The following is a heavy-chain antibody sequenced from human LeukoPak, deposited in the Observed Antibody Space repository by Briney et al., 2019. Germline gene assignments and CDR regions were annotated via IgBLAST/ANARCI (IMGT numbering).Heavy chain of an antibody. CDR2: ISWNSGSI. Sequence: GRSLRLSCAASGFTFDDYATHWVRQAPGKGLEWVSGISWNSGSIGYADSVKGRFTISRDNAKNSLYLQMNSLRAEDTALYYCAKGFDWSNDAFDIWGQGTMVTVSS. J-gene: IGHJ3*02. CDR1: GFTFDDYA. D-gene: IGHD3-9*01. CDR3: AKGFDWSNDAFDI. V-gene: IGHV3-9*01.